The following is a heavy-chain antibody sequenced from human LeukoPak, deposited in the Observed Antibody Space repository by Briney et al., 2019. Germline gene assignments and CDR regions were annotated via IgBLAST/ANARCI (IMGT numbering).Heavy chain of an antibody. Sequence: PRWSLRPSCSASGFTISSNYINCGSHAPAKGLVWGSVIFNSGDTYYADSVKGRFTISRDTSKNTLYLQMNSLRADDTAVYYCARDPAPATGAFDIWGQGTMVIIS. J-gene: IGHJ3*02. CDR2: IFNSGDT. D-gene: IGHD1-1*01. V-gene: IGHV3-53*01. CDR3: ARDPAPATGAFDI. CDR1: GFTISSNY.